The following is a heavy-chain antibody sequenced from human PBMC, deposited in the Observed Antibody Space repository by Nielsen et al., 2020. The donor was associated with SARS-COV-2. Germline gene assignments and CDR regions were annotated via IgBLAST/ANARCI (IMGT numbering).Heavy chain of an antibody. CDR1: GGSISSSSYY. D-gene: IGHD2-2*01. Sequence: SETLSLTCTVSGGSISSSSYYWGWIRQPPGKGLEWIGSIYYSGSTYYNPSLKSRVTISVDTSKNQFSLKLSSVTAADTAVYYCAREIVVVPAAMGWFDPWGQGTLVTVSS. CDR2: IYYSGST. J-gene: IGHJ5*02. V-gene: IGHV4-39*07. CDR3: AREIVVVPAAMGWFDP.